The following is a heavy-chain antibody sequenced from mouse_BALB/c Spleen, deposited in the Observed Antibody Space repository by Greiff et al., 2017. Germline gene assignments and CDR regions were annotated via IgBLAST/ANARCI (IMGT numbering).Heavy chain of an antibody. CDR2: IYPGDGDT. J-gene: IGHJ4*01. CDR3: ARDYYGSNAMDY. CDR1: GYAFSSSW. Sequence: QVQLQQSGPELVKPGASVKISCKASGYAFSSSWMNWVKQRPGQGLEWIGRIYPGDGDTNYNGKFKGKATLTADKSSSTAYMQLSSLTSVDSAVYFCARDYYGSNAMDYWGQGTSVTVSS. V-gene: IGHV1-82*01. D-gene: IGHD1-1*01.